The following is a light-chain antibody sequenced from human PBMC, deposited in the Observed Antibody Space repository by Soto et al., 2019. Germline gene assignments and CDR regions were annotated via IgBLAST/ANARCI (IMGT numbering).Light chain of an antibody. CDR3: SSRTSTSTRV. CDR2: DVS. Sequence: QSVLTQPASVSGSPGQSITISCTGTTSDVGGYNSVSWYQQHPGKAPELMIYDVSNRPSGISYRFSGSKSGNTASLTISGLQADDEADYYCSSRTSTSTRVFGTGTKVTVL. J-gene: IGLJ1*01. CDR1: TSDVGGYNS. V-gene: IGLV2-14*01.